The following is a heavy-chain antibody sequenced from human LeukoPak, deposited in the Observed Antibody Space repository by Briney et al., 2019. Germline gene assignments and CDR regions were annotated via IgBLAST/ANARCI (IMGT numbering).Heavy chain of an antibody. CDR3: ATGGPIAAAGTDDAFDI. V-gene: IGHV3-23*01. Sequence: GGSLRLSCAASGFTFSSYAMSWVRQAPGQGLEWVSAISGSGGSTYYADSVKGRFTISRGNSKNTLYLQMNSLRAEDTAVYYCATGGPIAAAGTDDAFDIWGQGTMVTVSS. CDR2: ISGSGGST. CDR1: GFTFSSYA. J-gene: IGHJ3*02. D-gene: IGHD6-13*01.